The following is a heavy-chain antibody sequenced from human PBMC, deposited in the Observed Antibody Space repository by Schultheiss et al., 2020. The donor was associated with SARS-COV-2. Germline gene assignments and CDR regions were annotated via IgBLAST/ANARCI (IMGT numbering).Heavy chain of an antibody. J-gene: IGHJ4*02. CDR3: ARRVGWNDAGGYFDY. CDR2: IYHSGST. V-gene: IGHV4-4*02. Sequence: SETLSLTCAVSGGSISSSNWWSWVRQPPGKGLEWIGEIYHSGSTNYNPSLKSRVTISVDTSKNQFSLKLSSVTAADTAVYYCARRVGWNDAGGYFDYWGQGTLVTVSS. D-gene: IGHD1-1*01. CDR1: GGSISSSNW.